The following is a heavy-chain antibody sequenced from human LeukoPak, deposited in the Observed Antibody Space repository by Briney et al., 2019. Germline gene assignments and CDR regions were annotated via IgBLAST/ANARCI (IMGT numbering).Heavy chain of an antibody. CDR3: ARMYSGSYHDWFDP. J-gene: IGHJ5*02. CDR1: GYTFTSYG. Sequence: ASVKVSCKASGYTFTSYGISWVRQAPGQGLEWMGWISAYNGNTNYAQKLQGRVTMTTDTSTSTAYMELRSLRSDDTAVYYCARMYSGSYHDWFDPWGQGTLVTVSS. CDR2: ISAYNGNT. D-gene: IGHD1-26*01. V-gene: IGHV1-18*01.